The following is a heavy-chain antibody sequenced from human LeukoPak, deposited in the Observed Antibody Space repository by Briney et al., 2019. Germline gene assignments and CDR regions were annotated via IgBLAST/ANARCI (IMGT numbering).Heavy chain of an antibody. Sequence: SVNVSCKASGGTFSTYAISWVRQAPGQGLEWMGGIIPIFGSANFAQKFQDRVTITADESTSTTYMELTRLRSEDTAVYFCARARGYRYGYKFEYYHHGLDVWGDGTTVTVSS. CDR1: GGTFSTYA. D-gene: IGHD5-18*01. J-gene: IGHJ6*04. V-gene: IGHV1-69*13. CDR3: ARARGYRYGYKFEYYHHGLDV. CDR2: IIPIFGSA.